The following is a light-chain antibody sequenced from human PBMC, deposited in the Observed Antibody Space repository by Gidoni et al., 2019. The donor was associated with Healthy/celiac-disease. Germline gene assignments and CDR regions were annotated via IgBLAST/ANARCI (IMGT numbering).Light chain of an antibody. CDR2: DAS. CDR3: QQRSNWPXALT. J-gene: IGKJ4*01. Sequence: EIVLTQSPATLSLSPGERATLSCRASQSVSNYLAWYQQKPGQAPRLLIYDASNRATGIPARFSGSWSRTDFTLTISSLEPEDFAVYYCQQRSNWPXALTFXGXTKV. V-gene: IGKV3-11*01. CDR1: QSVSNY.